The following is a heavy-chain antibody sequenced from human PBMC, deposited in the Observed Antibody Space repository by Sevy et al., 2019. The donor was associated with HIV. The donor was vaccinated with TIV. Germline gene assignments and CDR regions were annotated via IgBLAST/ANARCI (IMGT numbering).Heavy chain of an antibody. D-gene: IGHD2-15*01. Sequence: GESLKISCQASGYTFPRYWIGWVRQLPGKGLEWMGIIYPGDSHTLYSQSFQGQVTISADKSITTAYLQWNSLTASDTAMFYCATLAGNCNTTHCSSHGYFDNWGQGALVTVSS. V-gene: IGHV5-51*01. J-gene: IGHJ4*02. CDR2: IYPGDSHT. CDR3: ATLAGNCNTTHCSSHGYFDN. CDR1: GYTFPRYW.